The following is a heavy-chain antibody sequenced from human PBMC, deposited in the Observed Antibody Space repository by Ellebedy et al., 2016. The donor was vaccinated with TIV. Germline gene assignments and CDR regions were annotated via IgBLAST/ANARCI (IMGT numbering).Heavy chain of an antibody. CDR2: IYPGDSDT. CDR3: ARHHVGYDILTGYYTKWFDP. V-gene: IGHV5-51*01. CDR1: GYSFTSYW. Sequence: GESLKISCKGSGYSFTSYWIGWVRQMPGKGLEWMGIIYPGDSDTRYSPSFQGQVTISADKSISTAYLQWRSLKASDAAMYYCARHHVGYDILTGYYTKWFDPWGQGTLVTVSS. D-gene: IGHD3-9*01. J-gene: IGHJ5*02.